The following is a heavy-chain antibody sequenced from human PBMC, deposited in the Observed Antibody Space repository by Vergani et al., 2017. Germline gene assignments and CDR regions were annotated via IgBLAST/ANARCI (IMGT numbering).Heavy chain of an antibody. V-gene: IGHV4-4*07. Sequence: QVQLQESGPGLVKPSETLSLTCTVSGGSISSYYWSWIRQPAGKGLEWIGRIYTSGSTNYNPSLKSRVTMSVGTSKNQYSLLLSSMTAADTAVYYCARDDYGNYYYYGMDVWGQGTTVTVSS. CDR1: GGSISSYY. CDR3: ARDDYGNYYYYGMDV. CDR2: IYTSGST. D-gene: IGHD4-17*01. J-gene: IGHJ6*02.